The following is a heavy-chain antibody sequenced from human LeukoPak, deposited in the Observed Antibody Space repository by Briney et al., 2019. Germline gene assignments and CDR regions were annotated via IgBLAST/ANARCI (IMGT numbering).Heavy chain of an antibody. V-gene: IGHV3-11*01. D-gene: IGHD2-2*01. CDR1: GFTFSDYY. J-gene: IGHJ6*02. CDR3: ARAGYCSSTSCYYPYGMDV. Sequence: GGSLRLSCAASGFTFSDYYMSWIRQAPGKGLGWVSYISSSGSTIYYADSVKGRFTISRDNAKNSLYLQMNSLRAEDTAVYYCARAGYCSSTSCYYPYGMDVWGQGTTVTVSS. CDR2: ISSSGSTI.